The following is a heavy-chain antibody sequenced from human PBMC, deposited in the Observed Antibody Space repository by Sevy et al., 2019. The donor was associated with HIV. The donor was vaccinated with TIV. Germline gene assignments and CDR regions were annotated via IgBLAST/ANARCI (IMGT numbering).Heavy chain of an antibody. CDR3: ARARRVTTVYYYYGMDV. D-gene: IGHD5-18*01. CDR2: INPKNDVT. Sequence: ASVKVSCKASGYSFTDYYMHWVRQAPGQGLEWMAWINPKNDVTNYAQKFQGRVTMTRDTSTSTASMGLTRRRSDETAVYYCARARRVTTVYYYYGMDVWGQGTTVTVSS. J-gene: IGHJ6*02. CDR1: GYSFTDYY. V-gene: IGHV1-2*02.